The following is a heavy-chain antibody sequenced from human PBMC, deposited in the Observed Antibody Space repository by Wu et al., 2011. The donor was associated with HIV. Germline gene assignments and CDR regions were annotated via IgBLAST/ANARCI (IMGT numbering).Heavy chain of an antibody. Sequence: QVQLVQSGAEVKKPGASVKVSCETSGYTFTGYYLHWVRQAPGQGLEWMGWINPNSGGTNYAQKFQGRVTMTRDTSISTAYMEVRGLRFDDTAMYYCVRDLLPGGTIDLGAPDLWGQGTMVTVSS. J-gene: IGHJ3*01. D-gene: IGHD4/OR15-4a*01. V-gene: IGHV1-2*02. CDR2: INPNSGGT. CDR3: VRDLLPGGTIDLGAPDL. CDR1: GYTFTGYY.